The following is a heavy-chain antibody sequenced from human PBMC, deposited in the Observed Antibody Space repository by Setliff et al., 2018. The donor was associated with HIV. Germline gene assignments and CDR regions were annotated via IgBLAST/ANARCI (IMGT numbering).Heavy chain of an antibody. D-gene: IGHD1-1*01. CDR2: ISYDGSRT. V-gene: IGHV3-30*15. CDR1: GFAFSASA. CDR3: ASARIPTGGTSTSFDY. Sequence: GSLRLSCAASGFAFSASAMSWVRQAPGKGLEWVSSISYDGSRTNYAGSVKGRFTISRDNSHNTLFLEVSSLRPEDTALYYCASARIPTGGTSTSFDYWGQGTLVTVSS. J-gene: IGHJ4*02.